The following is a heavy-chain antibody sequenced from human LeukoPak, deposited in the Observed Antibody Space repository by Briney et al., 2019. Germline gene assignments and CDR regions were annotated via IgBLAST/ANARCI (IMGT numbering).Heavy chain of an antibody. CDR1: GYTFTGYY. Sequence: ASVKVSCKASGYTFTGYYMHWVRQAPGQGLEWMGWINPNSGGTNYAQKFQGRVIMTRDTSISTAYMELSRLRSDDTAVYYCAYTQGAVAGTIGMDVWGQGTTVTVSS. D-gene: IGHD6-19*01. V-gene: IGHV1-2*02. CDR2: INPNSGGT. J-gene: IGHJ6*02. CDR3: AYTQGAVAGTIGMDV.